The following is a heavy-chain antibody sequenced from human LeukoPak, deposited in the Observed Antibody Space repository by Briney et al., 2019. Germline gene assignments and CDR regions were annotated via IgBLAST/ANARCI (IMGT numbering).Heavy chain of an antibody. Sequence: GGSLRLSCAASGFTFSSYEMNWVRQAPGKGLEWVSYISSSVSTIYYADSVKGRFTISRDNSKNNLYLQMISLRAEDTAVYYCARRAGAYSHPYDYWGQGTLVTVSS. CDR2: ISSSVSTI. CDR3: ARRAGAYSHPYDY. V-gene: IGHV3-48*03. J-gene: IGHJ4*02. CDR1: GFTFSSYE. D-gene: IGHD4/OR15-4a*01.